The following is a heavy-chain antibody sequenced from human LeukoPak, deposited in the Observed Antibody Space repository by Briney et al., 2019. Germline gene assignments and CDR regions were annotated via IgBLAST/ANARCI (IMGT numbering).Heavy chain of an antibody. Sequence: ASVKVSCKASGYTFTGYYMHWVRQAPGQGLEWMGWINPNSGGTNYAQKFQGRVTMTRDTSISTAYMELSRLRSDDTAVYYCARATEDIVVVPAAYRAFGIWGQGTMVTVSS. J-gene: IGHJ3*02. D-gene: IGHD2-2*01. CDR1: GYTFTGYY. CDR3: ARATEDIVVVPAAYRAFGI. CDR2: INPNSGGT. V-gene: IGHV1-2*02.